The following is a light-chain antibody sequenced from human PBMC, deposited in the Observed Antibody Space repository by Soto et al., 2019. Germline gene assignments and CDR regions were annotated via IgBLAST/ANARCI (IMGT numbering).Light chain of an antibody. V-gene: IGKV1-39*01. Sequence: DIQMTQSPSSLSASVGDRVTITCRASQSISSYLNWYEQKPGKAPKLLIYAASSLQSGVPSRFSGSGSGTEGTLTISSLKKDDGATYYCQQTYRTTHTFGQGTRLEIK. J-gene: IGKJ5*01. CDR3: QQTYRTTHT. CDR2: AAS. CDR1: QSISSY.